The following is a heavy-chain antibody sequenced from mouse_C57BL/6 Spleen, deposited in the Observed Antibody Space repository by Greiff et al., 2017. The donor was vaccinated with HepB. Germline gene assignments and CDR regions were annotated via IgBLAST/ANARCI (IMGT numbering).Heavy chain of an antibody. D-gene: IGHD2-3*01. CDR1: GFTFSDYG. CDR2: ISSGSSTI. Sequence: EVHLVESGGGLVKPGGSLKLSCAASGFTFSDYGMHWVRQAPEKGLEWVAYISSGSSTIYYADTVKGRFTISRDNAKNTLLLQMTSLRSEDTAMYYCARDGFSWFAYWGQGTLVTVSA. V-gene: IGHV5-17*01. J-gene: IGHJ3*01. CDR3: ARDGFSWFAY.